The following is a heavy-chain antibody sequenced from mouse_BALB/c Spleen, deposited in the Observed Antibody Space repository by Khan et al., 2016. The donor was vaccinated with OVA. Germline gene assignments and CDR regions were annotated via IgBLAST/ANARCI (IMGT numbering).Heavy chain of an antibody. J-gene: IGHJ3*01. D-gene: IGHD1-1*01. Sequence: QVQLKESGADLAKPAPSVKMSCKASGYTFTSYWMHWVKQRPGQGLEWIGYINPSTDYTEYNQKLKDKATLTVDKSSSTVFMQLTSQTSEDSAVYYCVNRGSSSAWFTYWGQGTLVTVSA. CDR2: INPSTDYT. V-gene: IGHV1-7*01. CDR1: GYTFTSYW. CDR3: VNRGSSSAWFTY.